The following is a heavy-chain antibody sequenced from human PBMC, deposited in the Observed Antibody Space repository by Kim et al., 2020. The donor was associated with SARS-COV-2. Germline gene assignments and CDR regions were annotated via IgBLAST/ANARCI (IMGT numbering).Heavy chain of an antibody. D-gene: IGHD1-26*01. J-gene: IGHJ6*02. V-gene: IGHV1-69*13. CDR1: GGTFSSYA. CDR3: ARVDSGSYTEDVYYYGMDV. CDR2: IIPIFGTA. Sequence: SVKVSCKASGGTFSSYAISWVRQAPGQGLEWMGGIIPIFGTANYAQKFQGRVTITADESTSTAYMELSSLRSEDTAVYYCARVDSGSYTEDVYYYGMDVWGQGTTVTVSS.